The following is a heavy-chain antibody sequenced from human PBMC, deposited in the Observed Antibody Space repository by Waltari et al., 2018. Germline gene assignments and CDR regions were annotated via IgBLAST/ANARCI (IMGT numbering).Heavy chain of an antibody. J-gene: IGHJ3*02. CDR1: GFTFSSYW. V-gene: IGHV3-7*01. Sequence: EVQLVESGGGLVQPGGSLRLSCAASGFTFSSYWMSWVRPAPGKGLGWVANRKQDGSEKYYVDSVKGRFTISRDNAKNSLYLQMNSLRAEDTAVYYCARDYYYDSSGYYYRIDAFDIWGQGTMVTVSS. D-gene: IGHD3-22*01. CDR2: RKQDGSEK. CDR3: ARDYYYDSSGYYYRIDAFDI.